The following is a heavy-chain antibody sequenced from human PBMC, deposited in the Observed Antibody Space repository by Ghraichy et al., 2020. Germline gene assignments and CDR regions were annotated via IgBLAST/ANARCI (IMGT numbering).Heavy chain of an antibody. CDR2: IRSKADGGTI. V-gene: IGHV3-15*01. J-gene: IGHJ4*02. CDR3: TTEGAD. CDR1: GFTFNNAW. D-gene: IGHD4/OR15-4a*01. Sequence: GGSLRLSCAASGFTFNNAWLSWVRQSPGKGLEWVARIRSKADGGTIEDAAPVKCRFTIARDDSKNTLYLQMNSLKTEDTAVYYCTTEGADWGQGTLVTVTS.